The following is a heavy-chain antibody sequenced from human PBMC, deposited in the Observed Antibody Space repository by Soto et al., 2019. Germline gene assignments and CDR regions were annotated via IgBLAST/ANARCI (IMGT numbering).Heavy chain of an antibody. J-gene: IGHJ4*02. CDR1: GYSFSFYG. Sequence: QIQLVQSGAEWRKPGASVKVSCKASGYSFSFYGINWVRQAPGQGLEWMGWINPSDGNRNFAQKFEDRVTMTTATSSKAVVLELRSLKSDDTAIYYCARDRLRGYDSSGFYSWGQGTMVTVSS. D-gene: IGHD3-22*01. CDR2: INPSDGNR. CDR3: ARDRLRGYDSSGFYS. V-gene: IGHV1-18*01.